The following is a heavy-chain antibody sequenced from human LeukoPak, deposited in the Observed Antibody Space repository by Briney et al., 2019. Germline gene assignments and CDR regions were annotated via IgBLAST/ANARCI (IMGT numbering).Heavy chain of an antibody. V-gene: IGHV4-31*03. J-gene: IGHJ4*02. D-gene: IGHD3-3*01. Sequence: SQTLSLTCTVSGGSISSGGYYWSWIRQHPGKGLEWMGYIYYSGSTYYNPSLKSRVTISVDTSKNQFSLKLSSVTAADTAVYYCARGPTIFGVVTSLPDYWGQGTLVTVSS. CDR3: ARGPTIFGVVTSLPDY. CDR2: IYYSGST. CDR1: GGSISSGGYY.